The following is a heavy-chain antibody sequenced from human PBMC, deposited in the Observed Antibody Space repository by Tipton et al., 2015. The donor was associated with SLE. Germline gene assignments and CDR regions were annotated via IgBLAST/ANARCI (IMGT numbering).Heavy chain of an antibody. CDR1: GFTFSSYA. CDR3: AKGSWYYYDTGWFYP. J-gene: IGHJ5*02. CDR2: ISGSGGST. D-gene: IGHD3-22*01. Sequence: SLSLSCAASGFTFSSYAMSWVRQAPGKGLEWVSAISGSGGSTYYADSVKGRFTISRDNSKNTLYLQMNSLRAEDTAVYYCAKGSWYYYDTGWFYPWGQGTLVTVSA. V-gene: IGHV3-23*01.